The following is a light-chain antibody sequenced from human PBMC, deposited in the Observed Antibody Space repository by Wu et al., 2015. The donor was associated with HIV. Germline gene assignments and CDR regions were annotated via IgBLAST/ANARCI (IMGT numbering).Light chain of an antibody. V-gene: IGKV3-15*01. J-gene: IGKJ4*01. CDR3: QQYNNWPLLS. Sequence: EIVMTQSPATLSVSPGERATLSCRASQSIDNKLGWYQQKPGQAPRLLIYGASTRAPGVSARFSGSGSGTEFTLSISSLQSEDFAVYYCQQYNNWPLLSFGGGTKVEIK. CDR2: GAS. CDR1: QSIDNK.